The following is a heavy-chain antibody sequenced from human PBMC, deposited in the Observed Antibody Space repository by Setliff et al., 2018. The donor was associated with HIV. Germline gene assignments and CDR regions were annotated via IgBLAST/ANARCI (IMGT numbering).Heavy chain of an antibody. CDR3: ARAEAVAGKSYMDV. Sequence: LRLSCAASGFPFSSYGMHWVRQAPGKGLEWVAVIWYDGSNKYYADSVKGRFTISRDNSKNTLYLQMNSLRAEDTAVYYCARAEAVAGKSYMDVWGKGTTVTVSS. CDR2: IWYDGSNK. CDR1: GFPFSSYG. J-gene: IGHJ6*03. V-gene: IGHV3-33*01. D-gene: IGHD6-19*01.